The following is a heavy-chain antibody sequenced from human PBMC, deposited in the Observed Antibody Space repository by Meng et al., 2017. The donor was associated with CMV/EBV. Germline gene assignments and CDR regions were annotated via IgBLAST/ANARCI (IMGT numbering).Heavy chain of an antibody. V-gene: IGHV3-69-1*01. J-gene: IGHJ6*02. CDR2: ISSSSYI. CDR3: ARDYDGSGEGYYYGMDV. CDR1: GFTFGDYA. D-gene: IGHD3-10*01. Sequence: GGSLRLSCTASGFTFGDYAMSWVRQAPGKGLEWVSSISSSSYIYYADSVKGRFTISRDNAKNSLYLQMNSLRAEDTAVYYCARDYDGSGEGYYYGMDVWGQGTTVTVSS.